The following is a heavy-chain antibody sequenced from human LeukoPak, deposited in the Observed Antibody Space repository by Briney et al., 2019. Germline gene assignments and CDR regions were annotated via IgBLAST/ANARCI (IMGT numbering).Heavy chain of an antibody. Sequence: SETLSLTCVVSGHSISSGYYWGWIRQPPEKGLEWIGSISQGGSGSAYYNPSLKSRVTLSVDTSENHFSLTMRSVTAADTAIYYCARVIAAAGSRYFQQWGQGTLVTVSS. D-gene: IGHD6-13*01. V-gene: IGHV4-38-2*01. CDR3: ARVIAAAGSRYFQQ. CDR1: GHSISSGYY. CDR2: ISQGGSGSA. J-gene: IGHJ1*01.